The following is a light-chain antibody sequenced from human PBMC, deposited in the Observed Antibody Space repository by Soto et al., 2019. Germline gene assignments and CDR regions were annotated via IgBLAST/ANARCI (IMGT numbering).Light chain of an antibody. CDR2: EVT. J-gene: IGLJ1*01. CDR1: SSDVGGYNY. CDR3: TSYTSSSTYV. Sequence: QSALTQPASVSGPPGQSITISCTGTSSDVGGYNYVSWYQHHPGKAPRLVIYEVTNRPSGISDRFSGSKSGNTASLTISGLLAEDEADYYCTSYTSSSTYVFGTGTQLTVL. V-gene: IGLV2-14*01.